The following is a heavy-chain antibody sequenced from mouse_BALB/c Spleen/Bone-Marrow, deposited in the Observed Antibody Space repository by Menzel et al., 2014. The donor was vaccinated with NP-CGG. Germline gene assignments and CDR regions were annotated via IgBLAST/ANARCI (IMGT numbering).Heavy chain of an antibody. J-gene: IGHJ3*01. Sequence: VQLQQSGAELVRPGSSVKISCKASGYVFTDYWMNWLRQGPGQGLGWIGQIFPVNADTNYKANFKDKVTLTADKSSTTAYMQLNSLTSEDSAVYFCARFATGSFAYWGQGTLVTVSA. D-gene: IGHD1-1*01. CDR2: IFPVNADT. CDR3: ARFATGSFAY. V-gene: IGHV1-80*01. CDR1: GYVFTDYW.